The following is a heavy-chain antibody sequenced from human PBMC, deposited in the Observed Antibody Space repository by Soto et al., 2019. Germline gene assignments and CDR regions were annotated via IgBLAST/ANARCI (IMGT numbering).Heavy chain of an antibody. CDR3: AKVYYDSSGYYSWSSDYFDY. D-gene: IGHD3-22*01. CDR2: ISGSGGST. CDR1: GFTFSSYA. V-gene: IGHV3-23*01. J-gene: IGHJ4*02. Sequence: GGSLRLSCAASGFTFSSYAMSWVRQAPGKGLEWVSAISGSGGSTYYADSVKGRFTISRDNSKNTLYLQMNSLRAEDTAVYYCAKVYYDSSGYYSWSSDYFDYWGQGTLVTVSS.